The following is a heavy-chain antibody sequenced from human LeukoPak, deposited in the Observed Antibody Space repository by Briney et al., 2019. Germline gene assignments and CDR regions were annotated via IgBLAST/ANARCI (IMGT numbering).Heavy chain of an antibody. J-gene: IGHJ4*02. CDR1: GFTFSSYG. D-gene: IGHD2-15*01. Sequence: PGGSLGLSCAASGFTFSSYGMHWVRQAPGKGLEWVAFIRYDGSNKYYADSVKGRFTISRDNSKNTLYLQMNSVRAEDTAVYYCAEDPTYCSGGSCYSSVFYWGQGTLVTVSS. CDR3: AEDPTYCSGGSCYSSVFY. CDR2: IRYDGSNK. V-gene: IGHV3-30*02.